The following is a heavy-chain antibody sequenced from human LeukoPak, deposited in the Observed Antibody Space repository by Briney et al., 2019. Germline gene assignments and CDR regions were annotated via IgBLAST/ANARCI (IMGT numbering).Heavy chain of an antibody. J-gene: IGHJ3*02. Sequence: PSETPSLTCTVSGGSISSGGYYWSWIRQHPGKGLEWIGYIYYSGSTYYNPSLKSRVTISVDTSKNQFSLKLSSVTAADTAVYYCALTTPYYYDSSGYPIHAFDIWGQGTMVTVSS. V-gene: IGHV4-31*03. CDR1: GGSISSGGYY. CDR2: IYYSGST. CDR3: ALTTPYYYDSSGYPIHAFDI. D-gene: IGHD3-22*01.